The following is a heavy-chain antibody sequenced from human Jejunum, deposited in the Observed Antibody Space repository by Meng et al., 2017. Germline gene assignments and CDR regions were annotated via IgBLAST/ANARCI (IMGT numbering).Heavy chain of an antibody. CDR3: ASGGDGYNWADAYDI. V-gene: IGHV3-48*03. Sequence: GESLKISCVASGFTFSANEMNWVRQAPGKGLEWVSYISTRGTTIYYADSVKGRFTISRDNAKNSLYLQMSGLRVEDTALYFCASGGDGYNWADAYDIWGQGTLVTVSS. CDR1: GFTFSANE. D-gene: IGHD5-24*01. CDR2: ISTRGTTI. J-gene: IGHJ3*02.